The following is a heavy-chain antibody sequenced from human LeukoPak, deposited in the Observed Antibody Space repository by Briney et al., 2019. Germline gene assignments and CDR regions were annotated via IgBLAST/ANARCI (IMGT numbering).Heavy chain of an antibody. Sequence: GRSLRLSCAASGFTFSSNTMHWVRQAPGKGLEWVAVISYGGTNKYYADSVKGRFTISRDNSKNTLFLKMNSLRAEDTAVYYCAREENFYDSSHYYFDYWGQGTLVTVSS. J-gene: IGHJ4*02. D-gene: IGHD3-22*01. CDR2: ISYGGTNK. V-gene: IGHV3-30-3*01. CDR1: GFTFSSNT. CDR3: AREENFYDSSHYYFDY.